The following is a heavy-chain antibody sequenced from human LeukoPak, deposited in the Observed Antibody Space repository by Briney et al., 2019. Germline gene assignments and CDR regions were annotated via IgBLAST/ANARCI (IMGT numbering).Heavy chain of an antibody. J-gene: IGHJ5*02. Sequence: SVKVSCKASGGTFSSYAISWVRQAPGQGLEWMGGIIPIFGTANYAQKFQGRVMITTDESTSTAYMELSSLRSEDTAVYYCARGGVGYCSSTSCSEHNWFDPWGQGTLVTVSS. D-gene: IGHD2-2*03. CDR2: IIPIFGTA. CDR3: ARGGVGYCSSTSCSEHNWFDP. CDR1: GGTFSSYA. V-gene: IGHV1-69*05.